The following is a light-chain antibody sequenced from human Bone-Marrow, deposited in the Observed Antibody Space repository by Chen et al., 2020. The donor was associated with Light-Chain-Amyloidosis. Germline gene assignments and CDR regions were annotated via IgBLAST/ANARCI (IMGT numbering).Light chain of an antibody. V-gene: IGKV1-6*02. CDR3: LQNYSYPHT. CDR1: QAIRSD. Sequence: AIQMTQSQSSLSAFVGDRVTITCRASQAIRSDLGWYQQKPGKAPNLLIYSASTVQTGVPSRFSGSGSGTNFTLTISSLQPEDFATYYCLQNYSYPHTFGQGTKLEI. J-gene: IGKJ2*01. CDR2: SAS.